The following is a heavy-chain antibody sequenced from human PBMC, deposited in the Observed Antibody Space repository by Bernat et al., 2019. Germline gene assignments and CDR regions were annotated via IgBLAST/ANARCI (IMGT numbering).Heavy chain of an antibody. CDR2: ISAYNGNT. CDR1: GYTFTSYG. CDR3: ARDVGRITMIWAGWGTAGWVY. Sequence: QVQLVQSGAEVKKPGASVKVSCKASGYTFTSYGISWVRQAPGQGLEWMGWISAYNGNTNYAQKLQGRVTMTTDTSTSTAYMELRSLRSDDTAMYYCARDVGRITMIWAGWGTAGWVYWGQGTLVTVSS. D-gene: IGHD3-22*01. J-gene: IGHJ4*02. V-gene: IGHV1-18*01.